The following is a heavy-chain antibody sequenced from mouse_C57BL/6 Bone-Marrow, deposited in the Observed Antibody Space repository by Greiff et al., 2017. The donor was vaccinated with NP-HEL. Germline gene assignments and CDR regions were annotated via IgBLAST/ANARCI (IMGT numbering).Heavy chain of an antibody. Sequence: EVQLVESGGGLVQPGGSLKLSCAASGFTFSDYGMAWVRQAPRKGPEWVAFISNLAYSIYYADTVTGRFTISGENAKNTLYLEMSSLRSEDTAMYYCARPFYGGFAYWGQGTLVTVSA. V-gene: IGHV5-15*01. CDR1: GFTFSDYG. CDR2: ISNLAYSI. CDR3: ARPFYGGFAY. J-gene: IGHJ3*01. D-gene: IGHD1-1*02.